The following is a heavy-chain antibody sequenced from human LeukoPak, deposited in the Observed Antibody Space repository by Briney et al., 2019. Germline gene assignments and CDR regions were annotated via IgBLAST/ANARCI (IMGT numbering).Heavy chain of an antibody. CDR1: GFTFSTYT. CDR2: VSSGSSYR. V-gene: IGHV3-21*01. Sequence: AGGSLRLSCAASGFTFSTYTMNWVRQAPGKGLEWVSSVSSGSSYRYHADSVKDRFSISRDNAKNSLYLQMNSLRAEDTAVYYCARDSRQCKDLPYYFDCWGQGTLVTVSS. J-gene: IGHJ4*02. CDR3: ARDSRQCKDLPYYFDC. D-gene: IGHD2-8*01.